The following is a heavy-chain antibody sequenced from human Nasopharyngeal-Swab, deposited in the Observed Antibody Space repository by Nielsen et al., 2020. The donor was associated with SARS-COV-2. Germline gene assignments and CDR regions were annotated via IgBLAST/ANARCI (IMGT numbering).Heavy chain of an antibody. Sequence: VRQAPGQGFEWMGGIIPIFGTANYAQKFQGRVTITADKSTSTAYMELSSLRSEDTAVYYCARDRAYSGSYMDVWGKGTTVTVSS. D-gene: IGHD5-12*01. CDR2: IIPIFGTA. CDR3: ARDRAYSGSYMDV. V-gene: IGHV1-69*06. J-gene: IGHJ6*03.